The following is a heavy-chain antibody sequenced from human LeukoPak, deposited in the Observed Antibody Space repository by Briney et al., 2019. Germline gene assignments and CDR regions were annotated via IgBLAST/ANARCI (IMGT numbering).Heavy chain of an antibody. V-gene: IGHV3-74*01. CDR3: ARDDAGYSYDPRGWFDP. J-gene: IGHJ5*02. D-gene: IGHD5-18*01. CDR2: INSDGSSR. Sequence: GGSLRLSCAASGFTFSSYWMHWVRQAPGKGLVWVSRINSDGSSRSYADSVKGRFTISRDNAKNTLYLQMNSLRAEDTAVYYCARDDAGYSYDPRGWFDPWGQGTLVTVSS. CDR1: GFTFSSYW.